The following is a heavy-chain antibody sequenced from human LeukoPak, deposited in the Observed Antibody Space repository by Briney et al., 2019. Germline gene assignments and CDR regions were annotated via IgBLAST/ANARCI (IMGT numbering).Heavy chain of an antibody. V-gene: IGHV6-1*01. Sequence: SQPLSLTCAISGDILSSNSGAWNWIRQSPSRGLEWLGRTYYRSKFYNDYAPSVKSRITINPDTSKNQFSLQLNSVTPEDTAVYYCASGTHANGWSNWGQGTLVTVSS. CDR2: TYYRSKFYN. D-gene: IGHD6-19*01. CDR3: ASGTHANGWSN. J-gene: IGHJ1*01. CDR1: GDILSSNSGA.